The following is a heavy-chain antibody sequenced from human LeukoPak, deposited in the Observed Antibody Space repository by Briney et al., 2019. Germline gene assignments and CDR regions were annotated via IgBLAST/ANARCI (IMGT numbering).Heavy chain of an antibody. D-gene: IGHD3-22*01. CDR2: IWYDGSNK. CDR3: AKMFHTDGYYLGEHLFDA. CDR1: GFTFSSYG. J-gene: IGHJ5*02. Sequence: QPGRSLRLSCAASGFTFSSYGMHWVRQAPGKGLEWVAVIWYDGSNKYYADSVKGRFTISRDNSKSTLYLQMNGLRAEDTAIYYCAKMFHTDGYYLGEHLFDAWGQGTLVTVSS. V-gene: IGHV3-33*06.